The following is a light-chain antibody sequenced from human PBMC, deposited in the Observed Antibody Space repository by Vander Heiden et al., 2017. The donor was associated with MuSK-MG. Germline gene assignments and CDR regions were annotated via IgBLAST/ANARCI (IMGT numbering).Light chain of an antibody. CDR3: SSYTSSSPYV. CDR2: EVS. V-gene: IGLV2-14*01. CDR1: SGDVGGYNH. Sequence: QSALTQPASVSGSPGQSITISCTGTSGDVGGYNHVSWHQQHPGKATKVIIYEVSNRPSGVANRFSGSKAGNTASLTISGLQAEDEADYYCSSYTSSSPYVFGTGTKVTVL. J-gene: IGLJ1*01.